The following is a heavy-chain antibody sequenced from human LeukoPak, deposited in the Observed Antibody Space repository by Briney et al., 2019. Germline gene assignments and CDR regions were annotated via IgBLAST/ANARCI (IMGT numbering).Heavy chain of an antibody. D-gene: IGHD4-17*01. J-gene: IGHJ4*02. CDR3: ARRGYGDYADY. CDR2: IYYTGST. V-gene: IGHV4-59*01. CDR1: GGFITSYS. Sequence: TSETLSLTCTVSGGFITSYSWSWIRQPPGKGLEWIGYIYYTGSTNYNPSLKSRVTMSVDTSKNQFSLKLSSVTAADTAVYYCARRGYGDYADYWGQGSLVTVSS.